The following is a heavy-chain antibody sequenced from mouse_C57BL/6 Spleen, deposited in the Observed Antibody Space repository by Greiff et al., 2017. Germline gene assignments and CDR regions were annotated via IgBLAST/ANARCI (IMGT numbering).Heavy chain of an antibody. Sequence: QVHVKQSGPELVKPGASVKISCKASGYAFSSSWMHWVKQRPGTGLEWIGRIYPGDGDTTYNRKFKGKATLAADKSSSTAYMQLSSLTSEDAAFCFCARRGDYWGQGTSVTVSS. CDR2: IYPGDGDT. CDR3: ARRGDY. J-gene: IGHJ4*01. CDR1: GYAFSSSW. V-gene: IGHV1-82*01.